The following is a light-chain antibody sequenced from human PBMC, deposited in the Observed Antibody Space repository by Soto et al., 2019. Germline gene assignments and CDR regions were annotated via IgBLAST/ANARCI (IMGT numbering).Light chain of an antibody. Sequence: QSVLTQPASVSGSPGQSITISCTGTSSDAGSYNLVSWYQQHPGKAPKLMIYEVSKRPSGVSNRFSGSKSGNTASLTISGLQAEDEADYYCCSYAGSSTHVFGTGTKVTVL. V-gene: IGLV2-23*02. CDR3: CSYAGSSTHV. J-gene: IGLJ1*01. CDR1: SSDAGSYNL. CDR2: EVS.